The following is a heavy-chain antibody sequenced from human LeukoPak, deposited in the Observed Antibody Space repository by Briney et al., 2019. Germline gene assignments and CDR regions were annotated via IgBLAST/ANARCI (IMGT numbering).Heavy chain of an antibody. CDR1: GGSISSYY. V-gene: IGHV4-4*07. CDR2: IYTSGST. J-gene: IGHJ4*02. Sequence: SETLSLTCTVSGGSISSYYWSWIRQPAGKGLEWIGRIYTSGSTNYNPSLKSRVTMSVDTSKNQFSLKLSSVTAADTAVYYCARDSYRLDSSGWSVFDYWGQGTLVTVSS. CDR3: ARDSYRLDSSGWSVFDY. D-gene: IGHD6-19*01.